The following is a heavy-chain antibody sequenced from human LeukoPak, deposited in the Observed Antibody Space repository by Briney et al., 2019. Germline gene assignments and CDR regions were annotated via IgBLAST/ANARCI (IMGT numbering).Heavy chain of an antibody. V-gene: IGHV3-9*01. CDR2: ISWNSRSI. CDR1: GFTFDDYA. J-gene: IGHJ6*02. D-gene: IGHD5-18*01. Sequence: GGSLRLSCAAPGFTFDDYAMHWVQQAPGKGLEWVSGISWNSRSIGYADSVKGRFTISRDNAKNSLYLQMNSLRPEDTALYYCAKDISPGVTKGMDVWGQGTTVTVSS. CDR3: AKDISPGVTKGMDV.